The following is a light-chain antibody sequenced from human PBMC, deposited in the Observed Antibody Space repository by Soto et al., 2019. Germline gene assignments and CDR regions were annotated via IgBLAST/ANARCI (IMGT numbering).Light chain of an antibody. J-gene: IGKJ2*01. CDR3: QQYNTYPYT. CDR1: QSISGW. V-gene: IGKV1-5*03. CDR2: KAS. Sequence: DIPMTQSPSTLSASVGDRVTITCRASQSISGWLAWYQQTPGKAPKLLIYKASTLQSGVPSRFSGSGSGTEFTLTISSLQPDDFATFYCQQYNTYPYTFGQGTKLEIK.